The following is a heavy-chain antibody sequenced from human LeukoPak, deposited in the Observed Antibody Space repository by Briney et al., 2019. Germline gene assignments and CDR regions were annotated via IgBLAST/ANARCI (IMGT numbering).Heavy chain of an antibody. V-gene: IGHV1-69*06. CDR3: ARGRFGEPGYFDY. D-gene: IGHD3-10*01. CDR2: IIPIFGTA. CDR1: GGTFSSYA. J-gene: IGHJ4*02. Sequence: SVKVSCTASGGTFSSYAISWVRQAPGQGLEWMGGIIPIFGTANYAQKFQGRVTITPDKSTSTAYMELSSLRSEDTAVYYCARGRFGEPGYFDYWGQGTLVTVSS.